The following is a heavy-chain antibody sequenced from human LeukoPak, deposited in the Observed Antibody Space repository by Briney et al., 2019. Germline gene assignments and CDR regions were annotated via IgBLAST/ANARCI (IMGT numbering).Heavy chain of an antibody. D-gene: IGHD3-22*01. Sequence: PGGSLRLSCAASGFTFSSYAMHWVRQAPGKGLEWVAVTSYDGSNKYYADSVKGRFTISRDNSKNTLYLQMNSLRAEDTAVYYCARQTYYYDSSGYYLGAFDYWGQGTLVTVSS. J-gene: IGHJ4*02. CDR3: ARQTYYYDSSGYYLGAFDY. CDR2: TSYDGSNK. V-gene: IGHV3-30*01. CDR1: GFTFSSYA.